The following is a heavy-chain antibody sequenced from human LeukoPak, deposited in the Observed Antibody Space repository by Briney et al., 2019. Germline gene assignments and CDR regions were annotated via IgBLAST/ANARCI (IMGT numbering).Heavy chain of an antibody. CDR3: TTDLGASLRGYITMVRRVIGYFDY. V-gene: IGHV3-15*01. D-gene: IGHD3-10*01. J-gene: IGHJ4*02. CDR2: IKSKTDGGTT. Sequence: GGSLRLSCAASGFTFSNAWMNWVRRAPGKGLEWVGRIKSKTDGGTTDYAAPVKGRFTISRDDSKNTLYLQMNSLKTEDTAVYYCTTDLGASLRGYITMVRRVIGYFDYWGQGTLVTVSS. CDR1: GFTFSNAW.